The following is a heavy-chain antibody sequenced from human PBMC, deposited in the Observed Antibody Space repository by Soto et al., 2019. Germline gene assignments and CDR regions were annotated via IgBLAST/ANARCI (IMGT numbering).Heavy chain of an antibody. V-gene: IGHV3-23*01. Sequence: LRLSCAASGFTFSSYAMSWVRQAPGKGLEWVSAISGSGGSTYYADSVKGRFTISRDNSKNTLYLQMNSLRAEDTAVYYCAKGDCSSTSCYNPFDPWGQGTLVTVSS. CDR2: ISGSGGST. D-gene: IGHD2-2*02. J-gene: IGHJ5*02. CDR3: AKGDCSSTSCYNPFDP. CDR1: GFTFSSYA.